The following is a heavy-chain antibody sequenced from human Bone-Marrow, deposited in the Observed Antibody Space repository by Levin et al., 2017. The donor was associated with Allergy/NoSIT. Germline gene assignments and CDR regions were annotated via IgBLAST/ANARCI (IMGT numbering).Heavy chain of an antibody. CDR1: GFSLDDFT. CDR3: VNDFGVS. Sequence: SLKISCAASGFSLDDFTMHWVRQAPGKGLEWVSGISCNSDNIDYADSVKGRFTVSRDNAKNSLYLQMNSLRPEDTAFYYCVNDFGVSWGQGTLVTVSS. D-gene: IGHD2-8*01. CDR2: ISCNSDNI. V-gene: IGHV3-9*01. J-gene: IGHJ5*02.